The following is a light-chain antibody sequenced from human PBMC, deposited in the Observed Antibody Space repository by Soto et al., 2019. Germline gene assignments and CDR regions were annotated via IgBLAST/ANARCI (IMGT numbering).Light chain of an antibody. J-gene: IGKJ4*01. CDR2: GAS. CDR1: QTVRGNN. CDR3: QQYGSSPFT. V-gene: IGKV3-20*01. Sequence: IVLTQSPDTLSLSPGESATLSCRASQTVRGNNIVWYQQRPGQAPRVLISGASSRATGIPDRFRGSGSGTDFSLSIRRLEPEDSAVYYCQQYGSSPFTFGGGTKVDIK.